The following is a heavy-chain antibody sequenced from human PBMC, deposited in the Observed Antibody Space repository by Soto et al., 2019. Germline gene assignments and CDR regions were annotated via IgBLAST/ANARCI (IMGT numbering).Heavy chain of an antibody. V-gene: IGHV3-74*03. CDR1: GFTFSSYW. J-gene: IGHJ6*03. D-gene: IGHD1-26*01. Sequence: VQLVESGGALVQPGGSLRLSCAASGFTFSSYWMHWVRQAPGKGLVWVSRINTDGTSPKYADSVKGRFTISRDNAKNTLYLQINSLRDEDTAVYYCARRWEYFYMDVWGKVTTVSVSS. CDR2: INTDGTSP. CDR3: ARRWEYFYMDV.